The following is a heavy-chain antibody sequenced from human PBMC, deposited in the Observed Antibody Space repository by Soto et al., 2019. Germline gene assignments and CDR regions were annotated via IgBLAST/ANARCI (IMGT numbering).Heavy chain of an antibody. CDR1: GGTFSSYA. Sequence: ASVKVSCKASGGTFSSYAISWVRQAPGQGLEWMGWISAYNGNTNYAQKLQGRVTMTTDTSTSTAYMELRSLRSDDTAVYYCARVDVIGTFDYWGQGTLVTVSS. D-gene: IGHD6-13*01. CDR3: ARVDVIGTFDY. V-gene: IGHV1-18*01. CDR2: ISAYNGNT. J-gene: IGHJ4*02.